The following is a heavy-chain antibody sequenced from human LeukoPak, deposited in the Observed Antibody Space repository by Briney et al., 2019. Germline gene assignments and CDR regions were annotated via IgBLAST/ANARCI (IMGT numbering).Heavy chain of an antibody. Sequence: QSGGSLRLSCAASGFTFSSYGMSWVRQAPGKGLEWVSAISGSGGSTYYADSVKGRFTISRDNSKNTLYLQMNSLRAEDTAVYYCAKAKRSEDQLVDAFDIWGQGTMVTVSS. CDR1: GFTFSSYG. CDR2: ISGSGGST. V-gene: IGHV3-23*01. CDR3: AKAKRSEDQLVDAFDI. D-gene: IGHD6-13*01. J-gene: IGHJ3*02.